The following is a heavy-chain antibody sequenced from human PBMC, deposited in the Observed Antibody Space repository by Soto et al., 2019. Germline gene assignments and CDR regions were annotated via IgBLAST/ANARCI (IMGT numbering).Heavy chain of an antibody. V-gene: IGHV4-59*01. CDR1: GGSISSYY. Sequence: SETLSLTCTVSGGSISSYYWSWIRQPPGKGLEWIGYIYYSGSTNYNPSLKSRVTISVDTSKNQFSLKLSSVTAADTAVYYCARDFILTGYYHYFDYWGQGTLVTVSS. CDR3: ARDFILTGYYHYFDY. J-gene: IGHJ4*02. D-gene: IGHD3-9*01. CDR2: IYYSGST.